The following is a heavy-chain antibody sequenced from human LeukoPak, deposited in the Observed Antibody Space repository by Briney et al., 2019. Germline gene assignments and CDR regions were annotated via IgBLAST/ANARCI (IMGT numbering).Heavy chain of an antibody. CDR1: GYGFNSYW. CDR2: IYPRDSDT. Sequence: PGESLKISCKGSGYGFNSYWIGWVRQMPGKGLEWMGIIYPRDSDTRYSPSFQGQVTISADRSIGTACLQWSSLKASDTAMYYCARGSDRGYNYGFDYWGQGTLVTVSS. D-gene: IGHD5-18*01. V-gene: IGHV5-51*01. CDR3: ARGSDRGYNYGFDY. J-gene: IGHJ4*02.